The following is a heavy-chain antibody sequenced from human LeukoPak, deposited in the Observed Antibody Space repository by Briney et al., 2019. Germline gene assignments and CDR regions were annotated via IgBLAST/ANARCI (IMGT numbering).Heavy chain of an antibody. Sequence: PGGSLRLSCAASGFTFSTHDVNWVRQAPGKGLEWVSFINSRSSTIYYADSVKGRFTISRDNAKNSLYLQMNSLTAEDTGVYYCARGFWSGSDYWGQGTLVTVSS. CDR2: INSRSSTI. CDR1: GFTFSTHD. J-gene: IGHJ4*02. V-gene: IGHV3-48*04. CDR3: ARGFWSGSDY. D-gene: IGHD3-3*01.